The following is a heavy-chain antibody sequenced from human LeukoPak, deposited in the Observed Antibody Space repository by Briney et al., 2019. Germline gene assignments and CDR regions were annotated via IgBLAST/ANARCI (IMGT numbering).Heavy chain of an antibody. CDR3: ARDRVYDSSGYLGFDP. CDR2: ISAYNGNT. J-gene: IGHJ5*02. CDR1: GYTFTSYG. Sequence: ASVKVSCKASGYTFTSYGISRVRQAPGQGVEWMGWISAYNGNTNYAQKLQGRVTMTTDTSTSTAYMELRSLRSDDTAVYYCARDRVYDSSGYLGFDPWGQGTLVTVSS. V-gene: IGHV1-18*01. D-gene: IGHD3-22*01.